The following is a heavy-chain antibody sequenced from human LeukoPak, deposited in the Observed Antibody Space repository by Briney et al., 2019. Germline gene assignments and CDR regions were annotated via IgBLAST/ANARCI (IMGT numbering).Heavy chain of an antibody. Sequence: GGSLRLSCAASGFTFSSYAMSWVRQAPGEGLEWVSAISGSGGSTYYADSVKGRFTISRDNSKNTLYLQMNSLRAEDTAVYYCAKGREFWSGYFDYWGQGTLVTVSS. CDR1: GFTFSSYA. J-gene: IGHJ4*02. V-gene: IGHV3-23*01. D-gene: IGHD3-3*01. CDR3: AKGREFWSGYFDY. CDR2: ISGSGGST.